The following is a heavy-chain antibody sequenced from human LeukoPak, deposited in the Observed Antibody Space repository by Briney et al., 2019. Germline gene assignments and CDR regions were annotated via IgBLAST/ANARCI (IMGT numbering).Heavy chain of an antibody. D-gene: IGHD4-17*01. V-gene: IGHV3-48*01. Sequence: GGSLRLSCAASGFTFSSYSMNWVRQAPGKGLEWVSYISSSSSTIYYADSVKGRFTISRDNAKNSLYLQMNSLRAEDTAVYYCARVSTTVTSFFDYWGQGTLVTVSS. CDR2: ISSSSSTI. CDR3: ARVSTTVTSFFDY. CDR1: GFTFSSYS. J-gene: IGHJ4*02.